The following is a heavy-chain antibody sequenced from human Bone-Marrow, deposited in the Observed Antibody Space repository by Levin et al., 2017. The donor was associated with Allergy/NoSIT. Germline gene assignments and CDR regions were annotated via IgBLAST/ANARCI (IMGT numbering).Heavy chain of an antibody. V-gene: IGHV3-9*01. CDR2: ISWNSGSI. CDR3: AKGDPDVVTLDYYYGMDG. D-gene: IGHD5-12*01. J-gene: IGHJ6*02. CDR1: GFTFDDYA. Sequence: SLKISCAASGFTFDDYAMHWVRQAPGKGLEWVSGISWNSGSIGYADSVKGRFTISRDNAKNSLYLQMNSLRAEDTALYYCAKGDPDVVTLDYYYGMDGWGQGTTVTVSS.